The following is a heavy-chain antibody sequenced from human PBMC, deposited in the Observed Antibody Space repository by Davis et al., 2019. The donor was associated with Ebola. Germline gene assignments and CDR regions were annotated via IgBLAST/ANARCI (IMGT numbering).Heavy chain of an antibody. J-gene: IGHJ4*02. CDR2: ISSSSIYT. CDR1: GFTFSDYY. CDR3: ARAPSSLWFGELWVFDY. V-gene: IGHV3-11*06. D-gene: IGHD3-10*01. Sequence: GGSLRLSCAASGFTFSDYYMSWIRQAPGKGLEWVSYISSSSIYTNYADSVKGRFTISRDNAKNSLYLQMNSLRVEDTAVYYCARAPSSLWFGELWVFDYWGQGTLVTVSS.